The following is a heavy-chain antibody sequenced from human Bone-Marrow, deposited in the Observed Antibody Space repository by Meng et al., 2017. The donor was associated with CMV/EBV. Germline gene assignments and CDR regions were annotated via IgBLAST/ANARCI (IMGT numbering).Heavy chain of an antibody. V-gene: IGHV1-2*02. CDR1: GYTFTAYY. CDR3: ARDSGRLYGDYFYYYYGMDV. D-gene: IGHD4-17*01. Sequence: ASVKVSCKASGYTFTAYYIHWVRQAPGQGLEWMGWINPNSGASYNAQQFQGRVTMTRDTSISTAYLGVSWLRSDDTAVYYCARDSGRLYGDYFYYYYGMDVWGPGTTVTVSS. CDR2: INPNSGAS. J-gene: IGHJ6*02.